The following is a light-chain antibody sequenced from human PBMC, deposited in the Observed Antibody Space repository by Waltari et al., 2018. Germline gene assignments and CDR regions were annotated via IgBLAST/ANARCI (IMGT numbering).Light chain of an antibody. CDR1: QSISSW. V-gene: IGKV1-5*03. CDR2: KAS. CDR3: QQYNSYWT. Sequence: DIQMNQSPSTLSASVGDRVTITCRVSQSISSWLAWYQQKPGKAPKLLIYKASSLESGVPSRFSGSGAGTEFTLTISSLQPDDFATYYCQQYNSYWTFGQGTKVEIK. J-gene: IGKJ1*01.